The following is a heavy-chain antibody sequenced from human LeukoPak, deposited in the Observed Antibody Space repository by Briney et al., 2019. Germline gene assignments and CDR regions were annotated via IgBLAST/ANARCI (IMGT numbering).Heavy chain of an antibody. CDR1: GFTFSSYE. CDR3: ARDQYDFWSGSHGYYFDY. V-gene: IGHV3-48*03. J-gene: IGHJ4*02. D-gene: IGHD3-3*01. CDR2: ISSSGSTI. Sequence: RTGGSLRLSCAASGFTFSSYEMNWVRQAPGKGLEWVSYISSSGSTIYYADSVKGRFTISRDNAKNSLDLQMNSLRAEDTAVYYCARDQYDFWSGSHGYYFDYWGQGTLVTVSS.